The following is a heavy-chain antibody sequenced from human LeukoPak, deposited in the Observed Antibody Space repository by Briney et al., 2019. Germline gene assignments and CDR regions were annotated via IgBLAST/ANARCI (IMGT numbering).Heavy chain of an antibody. Sequence: PGGSLRLSCAASGFTFSSYAIRWVRQGPGKGLEWVAYIAHHGSNKYYADSVKGRFTISRDNSKRTLYLQMSSLRTDDTAVYYCAKDGSWSCTDWGQGTLVTVSS. D-gene: IGHD2-8*02. CDR2: IAHHGSNK. CDR3: AKDGSWSCTD. CDR1: GFTFSSYA. J-gene: IGHJ4*02. V-gene: IGHV3-30*02.